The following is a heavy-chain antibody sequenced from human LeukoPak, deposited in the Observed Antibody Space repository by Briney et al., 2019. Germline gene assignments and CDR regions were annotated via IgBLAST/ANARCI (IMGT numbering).Heavy chain of an antibody. CDR2: ISGSGGST. CDR3: AKEIAIFGVVIDFDY. J-gene: IGHJ4*02. Sequence: GGSLRLSCAASGFTFSSYAMSWVRQAPGRGLAWVSAISGSGGSTYYADSVKGRFTISRDNSKNTLYLQMNSLRAEDTAVYYCAKEIAIFGVVIDFDYWGQGTLVTVSS. D-gene: IGHD3-3*01. CDR1: GFTFSSYA. V-gene: IGHV3-23*01.